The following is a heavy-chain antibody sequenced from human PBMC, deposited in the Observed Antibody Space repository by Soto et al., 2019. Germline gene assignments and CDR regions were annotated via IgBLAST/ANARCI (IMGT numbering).Heavy chain of an antibody. D-gene: IGHD3-16*01. CDR3: AGQGGRRTYYYYYGMDV. CDR1: GFTFSSYW. Sequence: GGSLRLSCTASGFTFSSYWMSWVRQAPGKGLEWVANIKHDGSEKNYVDSVKGRFTISTDNAKNSVFLQMNSLRAEDTAVYYCAGQGGRRTYYYYYGMDVWGQGTTVTVSS. J-gene: IGHJ6*02. CDR2: IKHDGSEK. V-gene: IGHV3-7*01.